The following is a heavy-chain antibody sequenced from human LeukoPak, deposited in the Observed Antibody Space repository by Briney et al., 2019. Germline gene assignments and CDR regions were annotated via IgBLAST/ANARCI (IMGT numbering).Heavy chain of an antibody. CDR3: ARHYGP. CDR2: TWYDGSYK. V-gene: IGHV3-33*01. J-gene: IGHJ5*02. Sequence: PGGSLRLSCAASGFTFSTYGMHWVRQAPGKRLEWVAVTWYDGSYKYYGDSVKGRFTISRDNSKNTLYLQTASLRVEDTAVYYCARHYGPWGQGTLVTVSS. D-gene: IGHD3-16*01. CDR1: GFTFSTYG.